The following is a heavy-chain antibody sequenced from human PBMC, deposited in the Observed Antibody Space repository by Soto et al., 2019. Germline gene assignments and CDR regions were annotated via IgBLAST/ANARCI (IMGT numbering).Heavy chain of an antibody. CDR1: GGTFSSYT. CDR2: IIPILGIA. Sequence: QVQLAQSGAEVKKPGSSVKVSCKASGGTFSSYTISWVRQAPGQGLEWMGRIIPILGIANYAQKFQGRVTITADKSTSTAYMELSSLRSEDTAVYYCARDIGVRGDPPGYWGQGTLVTVSS. D-gene: IGHD3-10*01. V-gene: IGHV1-69*08. J-gene: IGHJ4*02. CDR3: ARDIGVRGDPPGY.